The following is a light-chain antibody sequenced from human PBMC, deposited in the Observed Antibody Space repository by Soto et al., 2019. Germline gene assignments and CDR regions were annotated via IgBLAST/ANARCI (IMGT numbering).Light chain of an antibody. CDR1: EDISND. CDR3: QEFNNLILT. J-gene: IGKJ4*01. V-gene: IGKV1-33*01. CDR2: DAS. Sequence: DVQLIQSPPSLSASVGDRVTITCQASEDISNDLNWYQQKPGKAPKLLIYDASNLDTGVPSRFSGSGSGTHFSFTISSLQPEDIATYYCQEFNNLILTFGGGTKVEIK.